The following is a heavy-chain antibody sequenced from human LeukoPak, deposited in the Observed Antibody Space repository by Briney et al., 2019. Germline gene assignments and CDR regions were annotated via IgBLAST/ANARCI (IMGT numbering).Heavy chain of an antibody. J-gene: IGHJ4*02. Sequence: SVKLSCKASGGTFSSYAISWVRQAPGQGLEWMGRIIPIFGIANYAQKFQGRVTITADKSTSTAYMELSSLRSEDTAVYYCASGTTVVTALDYWGQGTLVTVSS. D-gene: IGHD4-23*01. CDR1: GGTFSSYA. CDR3: ASGTTVVTALDY. V-gene: IGHV1-69*04. CDR2: IIPIFGIA.